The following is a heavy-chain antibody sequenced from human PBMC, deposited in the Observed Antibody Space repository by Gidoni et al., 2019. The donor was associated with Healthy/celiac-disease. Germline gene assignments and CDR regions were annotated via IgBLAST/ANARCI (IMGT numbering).Heavy chain of an antibody. CDR1: GFTFSSYG. V-gene: IGHV3-30*02. J-gene: IGHJ5*02. CDR3: AKVPGA. CDR2: IRYDGSNK. D-gene: IGHD3-10*01. Sequence: QVQLVKSGGGVVQPGGSLRLSCAASGFTFSSYGMHWVRQAPGKGLEWVAFIRYDGSNKYYADSVKGRFTISRDNSKNTLYLQMHSLRAEDTAVYYCAKVPGAWGQGTLVTVSS.